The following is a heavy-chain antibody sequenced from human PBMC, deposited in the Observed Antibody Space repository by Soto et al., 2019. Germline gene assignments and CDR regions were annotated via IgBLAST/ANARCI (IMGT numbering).Heavy chain of an antibody. J-gene: IGHJ4*02. V-gene: IGHV3-11*06. CDR2: ISSSSSYT. CDR3: ARGSKLLWFGEFFDY. Sequence: GGSLRLSCAASGFTFSDYYMSWIRQAPGKGLEWVSYISSSSSYTNYADPVKGRFTISRDNAKNSLYLQMNSLRAEDTAVYYCARGSKLLWFGEFFDYWGQGTLVTVSS. CDR1: GFTFSDYY. D-gene: IGHD3-10*01.